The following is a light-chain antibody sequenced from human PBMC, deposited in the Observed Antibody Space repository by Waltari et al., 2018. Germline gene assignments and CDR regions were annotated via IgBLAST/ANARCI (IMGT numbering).Light chain of an antibody. CDR1: QSVSSN. V-gene: IGKV3-15*01. CDR3: QQYNNWPALT. J-gene: IGKJ4*01. Sequence: EIVMTQSPATLSVSPGETATLSRRASQSVSSNLAWYQQKPGQAPRLLIYGASTRATGSPARFSGSGSGTEFTLTISSLQSEDFAVYYCQQYNNWPALTFGGGTKVEIK. CDR2: GAS.